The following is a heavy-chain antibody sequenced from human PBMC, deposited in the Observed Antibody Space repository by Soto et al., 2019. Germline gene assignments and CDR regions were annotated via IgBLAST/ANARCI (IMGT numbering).Heavy chain of an antibody. Sequence: QVQLVQSGAEVKKPGSSVKVSCKASGGTFSSYTISWVRQAPGQGLEWMGRIIPILGIANYAQKFQGRVTITADKSESTAYMELSSLRYEDTAVYYCARDRGDAPGYWGQGTLVTVSS. V-gene: IGHV1-69*08. CDR1: GGTFSSYT. J-gene: IGHJ4*02. CDR3: ARDRGDAPGY. D-gene: IGHD2-21*01. CDR2: IIPILGIA.